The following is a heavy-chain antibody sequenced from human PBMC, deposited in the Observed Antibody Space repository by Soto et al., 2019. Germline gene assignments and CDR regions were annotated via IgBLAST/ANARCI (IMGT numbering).Heavy chain of an antibody. J-gene: IGHJ3*02. CDR3: ARPTYYYDSSGYYVGAFDI. V-gene: IGHV4-59*08. CDR1: GGSISSYY. CDR2: IYYSGST. D-gene: IGHD3-22*01. Sequence: PSETLSLTCTVSGGSISSYYWSWIRQPPGKGLEWIGYIYYSGSTNYNPSLKSRVTISVDTSKNQFSLKLSSVTAADTAVYYCARPTYYYDSSGYYVGAFDIWGQGTMVTVSS.